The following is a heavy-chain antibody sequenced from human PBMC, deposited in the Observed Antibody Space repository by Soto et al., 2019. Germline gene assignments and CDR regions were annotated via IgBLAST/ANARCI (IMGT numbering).Heavy chain of an antibody. J-gene: IGHJ6*03. CDR1: GYTFTSYA. V-gene: IGHV1-3*01. Sequence: ASVKGSCKASGYTFTSYAMHWVRQAPGQRLEWMGWINAGNGNTKYSQKFQGRVTITRDTSASTAYMELSSLRSEDTAVYYCACQQVLYRYYYYTDAWGKCTTVPLSS. CDR3: ACQQVLYRYYYYTDA. D-gene: IGHD3-16*01. CDR2: INAGNGNT.